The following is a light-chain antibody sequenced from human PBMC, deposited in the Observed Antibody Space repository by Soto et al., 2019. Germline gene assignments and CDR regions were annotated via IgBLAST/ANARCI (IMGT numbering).Light chain of an antibody. J-gene: IGKJ2*01. CDR2: KVS. V-gene: IGKV2-30*01. CDR3: RQGTHWPPYT. Sequence: DVVMTQSPLSLPVTLGQPASIPCRSSESLVYSDGNAYLNWFHQRPGQSPRRLIYKVSYRDSGVPDRFSGSGSGTDFTLKISRVEAEDVGVYYCRQGTHWPPYTFGQGTKLEIK. CDR1: ESLVYSDGNAY.